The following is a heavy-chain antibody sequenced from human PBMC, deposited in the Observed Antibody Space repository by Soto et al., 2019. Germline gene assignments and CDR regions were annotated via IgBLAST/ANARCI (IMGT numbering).Heavy chain of an antibody. D-gene: IGHD2-8*01. Sequence: GGSLRLSCEVSGVPVSDNYMSWVRQATGRGLEWVSIVYSGGSAYYADSVKDRFTISKDNSKNTVFLQMHSLRVEDTAVYYCASHYCSSGECFFDDWGQGTLVTVSS. CDR2: VYSGGSA. CDR3: ASHYCSSGECFFDD. V-gene: IGHV3-66*01. J-gene: IGHJ4*02. CDR1: GVPVSDNY.